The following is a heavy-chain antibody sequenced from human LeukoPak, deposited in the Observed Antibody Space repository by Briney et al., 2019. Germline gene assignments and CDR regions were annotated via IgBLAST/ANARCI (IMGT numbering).Heavy chain of an antibody. CDR2: FDPEDGET. D-gene: IGHD3-22*01. Sequence: GASVKVSCKVSGYTLTELSMHWVRQAPGKGLEWMGGFDPEDGETIYAQKFQGRVTMTEDTSTDTAYMELSSLRSEDTAVYYCATSDYYDSSDLLGYWGQGTLVTVSS. CDR1: GYTLTELS. V-gene: IGHV1-24*01. J-gene: IGHJ4*02. CDR3: ATSDYYDSSDLLGY.